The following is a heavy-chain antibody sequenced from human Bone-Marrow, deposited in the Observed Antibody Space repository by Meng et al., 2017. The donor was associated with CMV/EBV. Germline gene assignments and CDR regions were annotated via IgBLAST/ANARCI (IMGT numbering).Heavy chain of an antibody. Sequence: GGSLRLSCAASGFTFSSYGMHWVRQAPGKGLEWVAFIRYDGSNKYYADSVKGRFTISRDNSKNTLYLQMNSLRAEDTAVYYCARVINYYYGMDVWGQGTTVTVSS. CDR1: GFTFSSYG. J-gene: IGHJ6*02. CDR3: ARVINYYYGMDV. D-gene: IGHD2/OR15-2a*01. CDR2: IRYDGSNK. V-gene: IGHV3-30*02.